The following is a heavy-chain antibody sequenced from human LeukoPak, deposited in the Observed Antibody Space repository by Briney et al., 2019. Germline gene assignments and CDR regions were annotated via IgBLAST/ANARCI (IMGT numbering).Heavy chain of an antibody. CDR2: IIPIFGTA. D-gene: IGHD3-9*01. Sequence: SVKVSCKASGGTFSSYAISWVRQAPGQGLEWMGGIIPIFGTANYAQKFQGRVTITTDESTSTAYMELSSLRSEDTAVYYCARGSLTDYHNYYYYYMDVWGKGTTVTVSS. CDR1: GGTFSSYA. CDR3: ARGSLTDYHNYYYYYMDV. J-gene: IGHJ6*03. V-gene: IGHV1-69*05.